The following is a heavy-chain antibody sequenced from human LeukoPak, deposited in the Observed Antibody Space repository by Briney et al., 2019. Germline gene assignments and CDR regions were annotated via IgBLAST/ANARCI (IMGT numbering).Heavy chain of an antibody. CDR3: AKDKKSIAAAEAYYYYGMDV. D-gene: IGHD6-13*01. CDR2: INWNGGST. V-gene: IGHV3-20*04. Sequence: GGSLRLSCAASGFTFDDYGMSWVRQAPGKGLEWVSGINWNGGSTGYADSVKGRFTISRDNAKNSLYLQMNSLRAEDTAVYYCAKDKKSIAAAEAYYYYGMDVWGQGTTVTVSS. J-gene: IGHJ6*02. CDR1: GFTFDDYG.